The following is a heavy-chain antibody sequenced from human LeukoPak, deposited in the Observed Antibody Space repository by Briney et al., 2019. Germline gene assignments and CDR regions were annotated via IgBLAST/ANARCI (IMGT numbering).Heavy chain of an antibody. Sequence: GGSLRLSCAASGFTFSDYYMSWIRQASGKGLEWVSYISSSGSTIYYADSVKGRFTISRDNAKNSLYLQMNSLRAEDTAVYYCARDSYYYDSSGYLTEFDYWGQGTLVTVSS. J-gene: IGHJ4*02. CDR2: ISSSGSTI. V-gene: IGHV3-11*01. CDR3: ARDSYYYDSSGYLTEFDY. D-gene: IGHD3-22*01. CDR1: GFTFSDYY.